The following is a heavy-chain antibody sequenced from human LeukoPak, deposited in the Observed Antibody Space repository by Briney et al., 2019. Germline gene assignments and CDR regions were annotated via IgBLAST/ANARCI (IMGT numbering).Heavy chain of an antibody. CDR2: ISSSSSYI. CDR3: ARVVPAASYGMDV. CDR1: GFTFSSYS. Sequence: PGGSLRLSCAASGFTFSSYSMNWVRQAPGQGLEWVSSISSSSSYIYYADSVKGRFTISRDNAKNSLYLQMNSLRAEDTAVYYCARVVPAASYGMDVWGKGATVTVSS. V-gene: IGHV3-21*01. J-gene: IGHJ6*04. D-gene: IGHD2-2*01.